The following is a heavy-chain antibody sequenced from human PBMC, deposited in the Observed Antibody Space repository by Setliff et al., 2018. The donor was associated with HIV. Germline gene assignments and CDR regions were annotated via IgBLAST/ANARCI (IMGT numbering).Heavy chain of an antibody. CDR2: IYYSGST. D-gene: IGHD3-10*01. V-gene: IGHV4-59*01. CDR3: ARGAELLWFGELHNIPYFDY. Sequence: SETLSLTCTVSGGSISSYYWSWIRQPPGKGLEWIGYIYYSGSTNYNPSLKSRVTISVDTSKNQFSLKLSSVTAAGTAVYYCARGAELLWFGELHNIPYFDYWGQGTLXTVSS. J-gene: IGHJ4*02. CDR1: GGSISSYY.